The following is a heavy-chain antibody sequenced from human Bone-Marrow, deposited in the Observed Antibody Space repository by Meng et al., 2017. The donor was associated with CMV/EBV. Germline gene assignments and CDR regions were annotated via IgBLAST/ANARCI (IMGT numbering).Heavy chain of an antibody. D-gene: IGHD6-6*01. J-gene: IGHJ4*02. V-gene: IGHV3-30*02. CDR2: IRYDGSNK. Sequence: GESLKISCAASGFTFSSYGMHWVRQAPGKGLEWVAFIRYDGSNKYYADSVKGRFTISRDNYKNTLYLQMNSLRAEDTAVYYCAKELILYSSSSLADYWGQGTLVTVSS. CDR3: AKELILYSSSSLADY. CDR1: GFTFSSYG.